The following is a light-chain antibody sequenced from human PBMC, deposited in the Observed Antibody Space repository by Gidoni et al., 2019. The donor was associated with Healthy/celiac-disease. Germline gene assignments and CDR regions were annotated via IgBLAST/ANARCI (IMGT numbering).Light chain of an antibody. CDR2: DAS. CDR1: QSISSW. J-gene: IGKJ2*01. V-gene: IGKV1-5*01. CDR3: QQYNSLVT. Sequence: DIQMTQSPSTLSASVGDRVTITCRASQSISSWLAWYQQKPGKAPKLLIYDASSLESGVPSRFSGSGSGTEFTLTISSLQPDVFATYYCQQYNSLVTFGQGTKLEIK.